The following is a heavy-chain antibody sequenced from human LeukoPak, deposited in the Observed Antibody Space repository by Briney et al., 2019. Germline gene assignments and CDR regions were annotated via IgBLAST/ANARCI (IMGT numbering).Heavy chain of an antibody. J-gene: IGHJ4*02. Sequence: GGSLRLSCAASGFTFSSYWMHWVCQAPGEGLVWVSRINSDGSSTSYADFVKGRFTISRDNAKNTLYLQMNSLRAEDTAVYYCARSGYYYDSSDLIDYWGQGTLVTVSS. D-gene: IGHD3-22*01. CDR1: GFTFSSYW. V-gene: IGHV3-74*01. CDR2: INSDGSST. CDR3: ARSGYYYDSSDLIDY.